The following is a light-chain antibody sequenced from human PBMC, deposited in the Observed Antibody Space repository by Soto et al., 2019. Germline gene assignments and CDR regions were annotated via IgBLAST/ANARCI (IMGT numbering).Light chain of an antibody. V-gene: IGKV3-20*01. CDR2: GAS. Sequence: EIVLTQSPGTLSLSPGERATLSCGASQSVNSNYLAWYQQKPGQAPRLLFSGASSRATGIPDRFSGSGSGTVFTLTISRLEPEDFAIYYCQQYDSSPLTFGQGTKVDIK. J-gene: IGKJ1*01. CDR1: QSVNSNY. CDR3: QQYDSSPLT.